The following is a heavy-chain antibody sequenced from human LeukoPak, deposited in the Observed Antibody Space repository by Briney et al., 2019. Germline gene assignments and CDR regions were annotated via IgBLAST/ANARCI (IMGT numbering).Heavy chain of an antibody. CDR1: GGSISSGSYY. CDR2: IYTGGST. Sequence: PSETLSLTCTVSGGSISSGSYYWRWIRQPAGKGLEWIGRIYTGGSTNYNPSLKSRVTISVDTSKNQFSLKLSSVTAADTAVYYCARDSSADYDSSGYYDYWGQGTLVTVSS. CDR3: ARDSSADYDSSGYYDY. D-gene: IGHD3-22*01. V-gene: IGHV4-61*02. J-gene: IGHJ4*02.